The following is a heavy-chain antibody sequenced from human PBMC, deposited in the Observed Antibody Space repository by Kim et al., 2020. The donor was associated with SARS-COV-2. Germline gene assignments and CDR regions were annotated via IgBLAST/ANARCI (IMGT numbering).Heavy chain of an antibody. Sequence: GGSLRLSCAASGFTFRSSSMSWVRQAPGKGLEWVSCVCSSSTGTYYADSVKGRLTISRDNAKNILYLQMNNLRAEDTAVYYCAKRLHVTSVTFDLYFDLWGRGTLVAVSS. CDR1: GFTFRSSS. J-gene: IGHJ2*01. D-gene: IGHD2-2*01. CDR2: VCSSSTGT. V-gene: IGHV3-23*05. CDR3: AKRLHVTSVTFDLYFDL.